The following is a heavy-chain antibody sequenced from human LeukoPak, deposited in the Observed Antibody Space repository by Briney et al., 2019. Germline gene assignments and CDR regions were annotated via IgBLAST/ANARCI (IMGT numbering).Heavy chain of an antibody. Sequence: ASVKVSCKASGYTFTSYDINWVRQATGQGLEWMGWMNPNSGNTGYAQKFQGRVTITRNTSISTAYMELSSLRSEDTAVYYCARGRAQQLVLGDWFDPWGQGTLVTVSS. V-gene: IGHV1-8*03. D-gene: IGHD6-13*01. CDR3: ARGRAQQLVLGDWFDP. CDR1: GYTFTSYD. J-gene: IGHJ5*02. CDR2: MNPNSGNT.